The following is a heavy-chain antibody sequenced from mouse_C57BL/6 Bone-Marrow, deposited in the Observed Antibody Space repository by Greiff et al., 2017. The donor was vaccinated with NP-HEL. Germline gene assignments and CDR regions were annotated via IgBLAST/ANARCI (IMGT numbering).Heavy chain of an antibody. CDR1: GFSFNTYA. J-gene: IGHJ4*01. D-gene: IGHD2-3*01. Sequence: EVQVVESGGGLVQPKGSLKLSCAASGFSFNTYAVNWVRQAPGKGLEWVARIRSKSNNYATYYADSVKDRFTISRDDSESMLYLQMNNLKTEDTAMYYCVGDGYYYYAMDYWGQGTSVTVSS. CDR2: IRSKSNNYAT. CDR3: VGDGYYYYAMDY. V-gene: IGHV10-1*01.